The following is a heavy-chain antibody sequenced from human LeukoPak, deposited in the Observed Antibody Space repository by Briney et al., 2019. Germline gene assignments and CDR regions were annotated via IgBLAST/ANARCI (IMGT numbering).Heavy chain of an antibody. CDR1: GGSISSYY. V-gene: IGHV4-59*01. CDR2: IYYSGST. J-gene: IGHJ4*02. Sequence: SETLSLTCTVSGGSISSYYWSWIRQPPGKGLEWIGYIYYSGSTNYNPSLKSRVTISVDTSKNQFSLKLSSVTAADTAVYYCARGPLGRWVTIDYWGQGALVTVSP. D-gene: IGHD4-23*01. CDR3: ARGPLGRWVTIDY.